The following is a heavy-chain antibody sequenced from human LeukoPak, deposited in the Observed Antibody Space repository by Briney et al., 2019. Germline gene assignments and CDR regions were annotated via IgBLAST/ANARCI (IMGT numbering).Heavy chain of an antibody. J-gene: IGHJ4*02. CDR2: ISSSSYI. CDR1: GFTFSSYS. V-gene: IGHV3-21*01. Sequence: GGSLRLSCAASGFTFSSYSMNWVRQAPGKGLEWVSSISSSSYIYYADSVKGRFTISRDNAKNSLYLQMNSLRAEDTAVYYCARDQDYGDYVIAYWGQGTLVTVSS. D-gene: IGHD4-17*01. CDR3: ARDQDYGDYVIAY.